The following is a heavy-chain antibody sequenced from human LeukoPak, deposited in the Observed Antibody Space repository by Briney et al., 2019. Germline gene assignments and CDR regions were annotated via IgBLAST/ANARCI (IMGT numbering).Heavy chain of an antibody. CDR2: ISGSGGST. CDR1: GFTFSSYA. D-gene: IGHD2-2*02. CDR3: AKDPHPRTRYCSSTSCYTLFDY. J-gene: IGHJ4*02. Sequence: PGGSLRLSCAASGFTFSSYAMSWVRQAPGKGLEWVSAISGSGGSTYYADSAKGRFTISRDNSKNTLYLQMNSLRAEDTAVYYCAKDPHPRTRYCSSTSCYTLFDYWGQGTLVTVSS. V-gene: IGHV3-23*01.